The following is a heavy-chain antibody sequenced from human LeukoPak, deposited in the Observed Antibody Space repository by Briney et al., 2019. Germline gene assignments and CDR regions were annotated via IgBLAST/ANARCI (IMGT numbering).Heavy chain of an antibody. CDR3: ASSDYGDYVYDAFDI. V-gene: IGHV1-18*01. CDR2: ISAYNGNT. CDR1: GYTFTSYG. Sequence: ASGKVSCKASGYTFTSYGISWVRQAPGQGLEWMGWISAYNGNTNYAQKLQGRVTMTTDTSTSTAYMELRSLRSDDTAVYYCASSDYGDYVYDAFDIWGQGTMVTVSS. J-gene: IGHJ3*02. D-gene: IGHD4-17*01.